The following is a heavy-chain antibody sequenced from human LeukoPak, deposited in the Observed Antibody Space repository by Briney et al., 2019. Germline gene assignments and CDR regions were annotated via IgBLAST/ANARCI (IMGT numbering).Heavy chain of an antibody. J-gene: IGHJ5*02. CDR1: GYTFTGYY. V-gene: IGHV1-2*02. Sequence: ASVKVSCKASGYTFTGYYMHWVRQAPGQGLEWMGWINPNSGGTNYAQKFQGRVTMTWDTSISTAYMELSSPRSDDTAVYYCTSDTYYYDSTGLGHWFDPWGQGTLVTVSS. D-gene: IGHD3-22*01. CDR2: INPNSGGT. CDR3: TSDTYYYDSTGLGHWFDP.